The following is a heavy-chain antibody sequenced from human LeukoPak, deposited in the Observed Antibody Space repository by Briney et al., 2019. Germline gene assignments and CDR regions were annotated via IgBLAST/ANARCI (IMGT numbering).Heavy chain of an antibody. J-gene: IGHJ4*02. CDR3: ARDVDPHSGSDWLYY. Sequence: DSVKVSCKASGYTFTGYYIHWVRQAPGQGLEWMGWINPNSGGTDYPQTFQGRVTMTRDTSISTAYMELSRLRSDDTAVYYCARDVDPHSGSDWLYYWGQGTLVTVSS. D-gene: IGHD5-12*01. CDR1: GYTFTGYY. V-gene: IGHV1-2*02. CDR2: INPNSGGT.